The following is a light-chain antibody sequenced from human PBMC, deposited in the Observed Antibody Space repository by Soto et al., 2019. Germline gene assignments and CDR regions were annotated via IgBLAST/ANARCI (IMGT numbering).Light chain of an antibody. Sequence: QSVLTQPPSVSEAPGQRVTISCTGSSSNIGAGYEAHWYQQVPGTAPKLLIYENNNRPSGVPDRCSGSKSGTSASLAITGLQAEDEAEYYCQSYDSSVSGYVFGTGTKLTVL. CDR2: ENN. CDR1: SSNIGAGYE. CDR3: QSYDSSVSGYV. V-gene: IGLV1-40*01. J-gene: IGLJ1*01.